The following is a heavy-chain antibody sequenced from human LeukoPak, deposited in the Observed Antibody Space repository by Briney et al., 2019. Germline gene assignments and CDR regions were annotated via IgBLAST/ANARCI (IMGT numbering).Heavy chain of an antibody. V-gene: IGHV3-7*01. D-gene: IGHD6-13*01. CDR3: ARDLVPWGAAAFFDY. J-gene: IGHJ4*02. Sequence: QPGGSLRLSCAASGFTFSSYWMSWVRQAPGKGLEWVANIKQDGSEKYYVDSVKGRFTISRDNAKNSLYLQMNSLRAEDTAVYYCARDLVPWGAAAFFDYWGQGTLVTVSS. CDR2: IKQDGSEK. CDR1: GFTFSSYW.